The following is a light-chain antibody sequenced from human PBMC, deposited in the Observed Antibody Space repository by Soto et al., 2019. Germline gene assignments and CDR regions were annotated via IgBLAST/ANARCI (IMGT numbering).Light chain of an antibody. CDR3: QQRSSWPIT. CDR1: QSVSSA. CDR2: DAS. Sequence: EIVLTQSPVILSLSPGETATLSCRASQSVSSALAWYQQKPGQAPRLLIYDASSRAVGIPARFSGDGSGTDFTLTSRSRKPEDVSVYYCQQRSSWPITIGGAKDVEIK. J-gene: IGKJ4*01. V-gene: IGKV3-11*01.